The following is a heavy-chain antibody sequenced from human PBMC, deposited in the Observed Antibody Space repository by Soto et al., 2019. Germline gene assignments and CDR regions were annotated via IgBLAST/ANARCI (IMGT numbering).Heavy chain of an antibody. D-gene: IGHD3-10*01. V-gene: IGHV4-59*01. Sequence: QVQLQESGPGLVKPSETLSLTCGVSGGSISTYFWSWFRRPPGKGLEWIGHVYDRGSSTRYNPSLKSRVTISEDTSKNQVSLILNSVTAAETAVYYCGRMEGRFGESVLFYYYYGMDVWGQGTTVTVSS. CDR2: VYDRGSST. J-gene: IGHJ6*02. CDR3: GRMEGRFGESVLFYYYYGMDV. CDR1: GGSISTYF.